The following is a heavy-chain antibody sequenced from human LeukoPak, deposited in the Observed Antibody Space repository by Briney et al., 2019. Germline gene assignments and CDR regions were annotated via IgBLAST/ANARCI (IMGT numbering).Heavy chain of an antibody. J-gene: IGHJ3*02. D-gene: IGHD1-1*01. Sequence: KPSETLSLTCTVSGGSITNSYWNWLRQSPGKGLEWIGYINYSGSTNYNPSLKSRVTISVDTSKNQFSLKLSSVTAADTAVYFCARDPLSTNDFDIWGQGTMVTVSS. CDR3: ARDPLSTNDFDI. CDR2: INYSGST. CDR1: GGSITNSY. V-gene: IGHV4-59*01.